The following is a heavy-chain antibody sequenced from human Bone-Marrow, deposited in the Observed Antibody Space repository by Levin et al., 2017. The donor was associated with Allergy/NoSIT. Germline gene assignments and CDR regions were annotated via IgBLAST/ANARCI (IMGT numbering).Heavy chain of an antibody. J-gene: IGHJ5*02. CDR1: GGSFSGHF. CDR3: AKGPVGYNNNWFRTFNRWFDP. V-gene: IGHV4-34*01. CDR2: VNHSGST. D-gene: IGHD1-1*01. Sequence: ESLKISCAVYGGSFSGHFWTWIRQPPGKGLEWIGEVNHSGSTSYNPSLKSRVTISVDTSKNQFSLKLTSVTAADSAVYYCAKGPVGYNNNWFRTFNRWFDPWGQGTLVTVSS.